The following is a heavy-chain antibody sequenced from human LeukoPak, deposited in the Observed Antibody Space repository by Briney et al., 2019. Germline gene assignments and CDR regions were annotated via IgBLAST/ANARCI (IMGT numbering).Heavy chain of an antibody. J-gene: IGHJ5*02. CDR3: ARGYSGSYYPSSWFDP. V-gene: IGHV4-39*07. CDR1: GGSISSSSYY. Sequence: PSETLSLTCTVSGGSISSSSYYWGWIRQPPGKGLEWIGSIYYSGSTNYNPSLKSRVTISVDTSKNQFSLKLSSVTAADTAVYYCARGYSGSYYPSSWFDPWGQGTLVTVSS. D-gene: IGHD1-26*01. CDR2: IYYSGST.